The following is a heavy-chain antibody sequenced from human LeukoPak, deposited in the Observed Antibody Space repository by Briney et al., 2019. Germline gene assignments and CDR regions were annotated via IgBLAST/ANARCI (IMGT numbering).Heavy chain of an antibody. V-gene: IGHV4-39*01. Sequence: SETLSLTCTVSGGSISSSSYYWGWLRQPPGKGLEWNGSIYYSGSTYYNPSLKSRVTISVDTSRNQFSLKLSSVTAADTAVDYCARVRQQLSPFNDYWGQGTLVTVSS. CDR1: GGSISSSSYY. CDR3: ARVRQQLSPFNDY. D-gene: IGHD6-13*01. CDR2: IYYSGST. J-gene: IGHJ4*02.